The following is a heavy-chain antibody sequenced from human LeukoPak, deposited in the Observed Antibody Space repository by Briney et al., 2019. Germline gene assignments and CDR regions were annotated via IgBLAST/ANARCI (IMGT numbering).Heavy chain of an antibody. CDR2: INHSGST. D-gene: IGHD1-7*01. CDR3: SGERAGTIIDY. CDR1: GGSFSGYY. V-gene: IGHV4-34*01. J-gene: IGHJ4*02. Sequence: SETLSLTCAVYGGSFSGYYWSWIRQPPGKGLEWIGEINHSGSTNYNPSLKNRVSISVDTSKNQFSLKLTSVTDADTAVHYCSGERAGTIIDYWGQGSLVTVSS.